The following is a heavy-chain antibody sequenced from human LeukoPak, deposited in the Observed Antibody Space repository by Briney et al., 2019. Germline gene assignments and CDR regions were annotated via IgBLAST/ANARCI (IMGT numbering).Heavy chain of an antibody. CDR1: GYTFTSYY. CDR3: ARGDTFGGVIPQRSYFDY. CDR2: INPSGGST. Sequence: ASVKVSCKASGYTFTSYYMHWVRQAPGQGLVWMGIINPSGGSTSYAQKFQGRVTMTRDTSTSTVYMELSSLRSEDTAVYYCARGDTFGGVIPQRSYFDYWGQGTLVTVSS. J-gene: IGHJ4*02. V-gene: IGHV1-46*01. D-gene: IGHD3-16*02.